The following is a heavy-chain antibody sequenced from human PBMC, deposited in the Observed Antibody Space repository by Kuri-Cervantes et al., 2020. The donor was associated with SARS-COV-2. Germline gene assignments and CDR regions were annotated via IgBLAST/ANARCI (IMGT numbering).Heavy chain of an antibody. CDR3: ARDPHITLIRGAYFDL. V-gene: IGHV3-48*01. CDR2: ISSGSSTI. J-gene: IGHJ2*01. D-gene: IGHD3-10*01. CDR1: GFTLSTYS. Sequence: ETLSLTCAASGFTLSTYSMNWVRQAPGKGLEWVSYISSGSSTIYYADSVKGRFTISRDNARNSLYLQMNSLRAEDTAVYYCARDPHITLIRGAYFDLWGRGTLVTVSS.